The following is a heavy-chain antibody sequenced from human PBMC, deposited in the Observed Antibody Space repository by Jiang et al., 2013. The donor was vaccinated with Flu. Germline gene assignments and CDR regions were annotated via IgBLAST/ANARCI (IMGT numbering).Heavy chain of an antibody. Sequence: VQLLESGGGLVKPGGSLRLSCAASGFTFSDYYMSWIRQAPGKGLEWVSYISSSSSYTNYADSVKGRFTISRDNAKNSLYLQMNSLRAEDTAVYYCARGYITMVRGLMDVWGQGTTVTVSS. V-gene: IGHV3-11*06. CDR3: ARGYITMVRGLMDV. CDR2: ISSSSSYT. D-gene: IGHD3-10*01. CDR1: GFTFSDYY. J-gene: IGHJ6*02.